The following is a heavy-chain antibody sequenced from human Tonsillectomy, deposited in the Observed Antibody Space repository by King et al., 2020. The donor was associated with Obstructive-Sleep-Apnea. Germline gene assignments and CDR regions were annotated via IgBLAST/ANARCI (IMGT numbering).Heavy chain of an antibody. CDR3: ARAKHRYYYGSSGYYYGFQH. CDR1: GFTFSSYA. D-gene: IGHD3-22*01. V-gene: IGHV3-30*04. Sequence: HVQLVESGGGVVQPGRSLRLSCAASGFTFSSYAMHWVRQAPGKGLEWVAVISYDGSNKYYADSVKGRFTISRDNSKNTLYLQMNSLRAEDTAVYYCARAKHRYYYGSSGYYYGFQHWGQGTLVTVSS. CDR2: ISYDGSNK. J-gene: IGHJ1*01.